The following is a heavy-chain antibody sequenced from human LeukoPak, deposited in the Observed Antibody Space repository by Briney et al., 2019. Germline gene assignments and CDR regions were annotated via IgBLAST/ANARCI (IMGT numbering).Heavy chain of an antibody. CDR3: ARSYDYYYYMDV. J-gene: IGHJ6*03. D-gene: IGHD6-13*01. CDR1: GFTFSDYY. CDR2: ISSSGSTI. Sequence: GGSLTLSCAASGFTFSDYYMSWIRQAPGKGLEGVSYISSSGSTIYYADSVKGRFTISRDNAKNSLYLQMNSLRAEDTAVYCCARSYDYYYYMDVWGKGTTVTVSS. V-gene: IGHV3-11*01.